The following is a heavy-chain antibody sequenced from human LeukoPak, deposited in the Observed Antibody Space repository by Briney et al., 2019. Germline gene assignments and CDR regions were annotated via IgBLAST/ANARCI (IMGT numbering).Heavy chain of an antibody. V-gene: IGHV1-69*05. CDR2: IIPIFGTA. CDR1: GGTFSSYA. D-gene: IGHD3-22*01. J-gene: IGHJ4*02. Sequence: SVKVSCKASGGTFSSYAISWVRQAPGQGLEWMGRIIPIFGTANYAQKFQGRVTITTDESTSTAYMELSSLRSEDTAVYYCARVADSSGYSRGYYFDFWGQGTLVTVSS. CDR3: ARVADSSGYSRGYYFDF.